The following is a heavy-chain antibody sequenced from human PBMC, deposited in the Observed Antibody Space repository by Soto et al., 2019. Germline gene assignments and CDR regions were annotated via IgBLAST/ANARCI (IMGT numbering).Heavy chain of an antibody. J-gene: IGHJ6*02. Sequence: GGSLRLSCAASGFTFSSCAMGWVRQAPGKGLEWVSDIIDSGGSTYYADSVKGRFTISRDNSKSTLYLQMNSLRAEDTALYYCAKGRSYYYYYGVDVWAQGTTVPVSS. CDR3: AKGRSYYYYYGVDV. V-gene: IGHV3-23*01. CDR2: IIDSGGST. CDR1: GFTFSSCA.